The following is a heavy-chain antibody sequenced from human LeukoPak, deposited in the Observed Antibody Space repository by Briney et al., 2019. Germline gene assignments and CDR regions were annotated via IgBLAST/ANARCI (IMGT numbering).Heavy chain of an antibody. CDR3: ARAYSSPGFYSRDYYYMDV. V-gene: IGHV3-66*01. J-gene: IGHJ6*03. CDR2: IYSGDST. CDR1: GFTFSSYG. Sequence: GGSLRLSCAASGFTFSSYGISWVRQAPGKGLEWVSVIYSGDSTYYADSVKGRFTISRDNSKNTLYLQMNSLRAEDTAVYYCARAYSSPGFYSRDYYYMDVWGKGTTVTVSS. D-gene: IGHD3-9*01.